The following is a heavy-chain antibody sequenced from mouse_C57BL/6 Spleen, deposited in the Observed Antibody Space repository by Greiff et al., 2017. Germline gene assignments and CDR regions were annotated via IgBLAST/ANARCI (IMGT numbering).Heavy chain of an antibody. V-gene: IGHV5-17*01. CDR1: GFTFSDYG. CDR3: ARLRDYDACFDY. D-gene: IGHD2-4*01. Sequence: EVKLVESGGGLVKPGGSLKLSCAASGFTFSDYGMHWVRQAPEKGLEWVAYISSGSSTIYYADTVKGRFTISRDNAQSTLFLQMTSLRSEDTAMYYCARLRDYDACFDYWGQGTTLTVSS. CDR2: ISSGSSTI. J-gene: IGHJ2*01.